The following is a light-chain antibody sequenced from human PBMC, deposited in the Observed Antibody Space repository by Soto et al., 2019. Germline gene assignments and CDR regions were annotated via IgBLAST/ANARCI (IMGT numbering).Light chain of an antibody. J-gene: IGLJ2*01. Sequence: QSALTQPASVSGSPGQSITISCTGTSSDVGGYNYVSWYQQHPGKAPKLMIYDVSNRPSGVSNRSSGSKSGNTASLTVSGLQAEDEADYYCGSYTSSSTLRVFGGGTKLTVL. CDR2: DVS. CDR1: SSDVGGYNY. V-gene: IGLV2-14*01. CDR3: GSYTSSSTLRV.